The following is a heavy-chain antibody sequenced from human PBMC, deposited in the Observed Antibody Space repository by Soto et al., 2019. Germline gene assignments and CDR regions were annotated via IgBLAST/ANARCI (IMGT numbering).Heavy chain of an antibody. CDR2: IYDSGSS. V-gene: IGHV4-30-4*01. J-gene: IGHJ4*02. D-gene: IGHD5-12*01. CDR1: GGSVSSGDYF. Sequence: NPSETLSLTCTVSGGSVSSGDYFWSWIRQPPGKGLEWIGYIYDSGSSYYNPSLKSRVTMSVDTSKNQFSLKLRSVTAADTAMYYCAREKGYISGPKNFDSWGQGTLVTVS. CDR3: AREKGYISGPKNFDS.